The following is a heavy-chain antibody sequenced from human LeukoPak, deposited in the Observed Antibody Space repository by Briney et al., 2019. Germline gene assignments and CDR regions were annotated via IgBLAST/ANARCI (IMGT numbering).Heavy chain of an antibody. CDR3: ASQQQLVYYYYYMDV. Sequence: SVKVSCKASGGTFSSYAISWVRQAPGQGLEWMGRIIPIFGTANYAQKFQGRVTITTDESTSTAYMELSSLRSKDTAVYYCASQQQLVYYYYYMDVWGKGTTVTVSS. CDR1: GGTFSSYA. J-gene: IGHJ6*03. D-gene: IGHD6-13*01. CDR2: IIPIFGTA. V-gene: IGHV1-69*05.